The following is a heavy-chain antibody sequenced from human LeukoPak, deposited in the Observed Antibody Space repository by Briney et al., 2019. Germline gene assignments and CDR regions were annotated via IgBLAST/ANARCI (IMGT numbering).Heavy chain of an antibody. CDR2: IIPIFGTA. CDR1: GGTFSSYA. Sequence: ASVKVPCKASGGTFSSYAISWVRQAPGQGLEWMGGIIPIFGTANYAQKFQGRVTITTDESTSTAYMELSSLRSEDTAVYYCASSGSGIAKNFDYWGQGTLVTVSS. D-gene: IGHD3-3*01. J-gene: IGHJ4*02. V-gene: IGHV1-69*05. CDR3: ASSGSGIAKNFDY.